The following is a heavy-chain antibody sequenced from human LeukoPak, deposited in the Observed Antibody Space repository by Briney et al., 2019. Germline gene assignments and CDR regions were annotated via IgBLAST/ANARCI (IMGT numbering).Heavy chain of an antibody. CDR3: ARDPPDDRYSHAFDI. CDR1: GFTFSSFS. D-gene: IGHD2-15*01. CDR2: ISSSSSTI. J-gene: IGHJ3*02. Sequence: GSLRPSCAASGFTFSSFSMNWVRPAPGKGLEWVSYISSSSSTIYYADSVKGRFTISRDNAKNSLYLQMNSLRAEDTAVYYCARDPPDDRYSHAFDIWGQGTMVTVSS. V-gene: IGHV3-48*04.